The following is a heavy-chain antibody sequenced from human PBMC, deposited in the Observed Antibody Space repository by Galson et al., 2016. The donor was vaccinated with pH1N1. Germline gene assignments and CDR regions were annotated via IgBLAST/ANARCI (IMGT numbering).Heavy chain of an antibody. CDR1: GGSFAKYA. CDR3: ARPGRTETTKEGFAWGYGMDV. Sequence: SVKVSCKASGGSFAKYAVSWVRQAPGQGLEWMGRIIPIYGTANYAQKFQVRVTITADEYTTTVYMELNSPISEDTAIYYCARPGRTETTKEGFAWGYGMDVWGQGTTVTVSS. CDR2: IIPIYGTA. J-gene: IGHJ6*02. D-gene: IGHD1-1*01. V-gene: IGHV1-69*13.